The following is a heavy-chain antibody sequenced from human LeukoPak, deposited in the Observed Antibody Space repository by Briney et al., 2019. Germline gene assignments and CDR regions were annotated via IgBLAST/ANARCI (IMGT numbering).Heavy chain of an antibody. CDR3: ARANNSSWHN. D-gene: IGHD6-13*01. J-gene: IGHJ4*02. CDR2: IKPDGSAE. V-gene: IGHV3-7*01. Sequence: GVLGLSCTTSGFTFSSNWMSWVRHAPGRGLDWVANIKPDGSAEYYAASVKGRFTVSRDNAKNSLYLQMNSLRVEDTAVYYCARANNSSWHNWGQGTLVTVSS. CDR1: GFTFSSNW.